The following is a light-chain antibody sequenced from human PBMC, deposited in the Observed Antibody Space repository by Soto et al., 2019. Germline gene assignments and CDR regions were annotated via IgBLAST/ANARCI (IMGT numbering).Light chain of an antibody. J-gene: IGLJ1*01. V-gene: IGLV1-40*01. CDR1: SSNIGAGYD. CDR2: GNS. Sequence: QSVLTQPPSVSGAPGQRVTISCTGSSSNIGAGYDVHWYQQLPGTAPKLLIYGNSNRPSGVPDRFSGSKSGTSASLAITGLQAEHEADYYCQSSDSSLSGYVFGTGTKLTVL. CDR3: QSSDSSLSGYV.